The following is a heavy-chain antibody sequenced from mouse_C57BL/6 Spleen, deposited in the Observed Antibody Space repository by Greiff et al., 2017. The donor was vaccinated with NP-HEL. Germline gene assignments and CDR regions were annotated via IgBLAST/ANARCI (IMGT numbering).Heavy chain of an antibody. CDR1: GYAFSSSW. CDR3: ACYYGSSPFDY. D-gene: IGHD1-1*01. J-gene: IGHJ2*01. Sequence: VQRVESGPELVKPGASVKISCKASGYAFSSSWMNWVKQRPGKGLEWIGRIYPGDGDTNYNGKFKGKATLTADKSSSTAYMQLSSLTSEDSAVYFCACYYGSSPFDYWGQGTTLTVSS. CDR2: IYPGDGDT. V-gene: IGHV1-82*01.